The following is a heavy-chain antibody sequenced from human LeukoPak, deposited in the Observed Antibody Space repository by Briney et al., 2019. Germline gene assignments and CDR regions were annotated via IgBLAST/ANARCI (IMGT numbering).Heavy chain of an antibody. D-gene: IGHD4-17*01. CDR1: GFTFSSYA. V-gene: IGHV3-64*01. J-gene: IGHJ3*02. Sequence: GGSLRLSCAASGFTFSSYAMHWVRQAPGKGLEYVSAISSNGGSTYYANSVKGRFTISRDNSKNTLYLQMGSLRAEDMAVYYCARAKYGDYDAFDIWGQGTMVTVSS. CDR2: ISSNGGST. CDR3: ARAKYGDYDAFDI.